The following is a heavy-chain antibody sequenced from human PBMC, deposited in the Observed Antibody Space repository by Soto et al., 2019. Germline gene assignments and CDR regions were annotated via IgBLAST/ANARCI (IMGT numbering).Heavy chain of an antibody. J-gene: IGHJ4*02. CDR3: ARSPDSSGYPDFDY. V-gene: IGHV1-18*04. Sequence: ASVEVSCKXSGYTFTSYGISWVRQAPGQGLEWMGWISAYNGNTNYAQKLQGRVTMTTDTSTSTAYMELRSLRSDDTAVYYCARSPDSSGYPDFDYWGQGTLVTVSS. CDR2: ISAYNGNT. D-gene: IGHD3-22*01. CDR1: GYTFTSYG.